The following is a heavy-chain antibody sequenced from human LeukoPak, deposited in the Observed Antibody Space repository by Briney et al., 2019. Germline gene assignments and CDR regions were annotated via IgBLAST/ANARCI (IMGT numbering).Heavy chain of an antibody. V-gene: IGHV3-30-3*01. Sequence: GGSLRFSCAASGFTFSSYAMHWVRQAPGKGLEGVAVISYDGSNKYYADSVKGRFTISRDNSKNTLYLQMNSLRAEDTAVYYCARDEGEMATISGNDYWGQGTLVTVSS. J-gene: IGHJ4*02. D-gene: IGHD5-24*01. CDR3: ARDEGEMATISGNDY. CDR1: GFTFSSYA. CDR2: ISYDGSNK.